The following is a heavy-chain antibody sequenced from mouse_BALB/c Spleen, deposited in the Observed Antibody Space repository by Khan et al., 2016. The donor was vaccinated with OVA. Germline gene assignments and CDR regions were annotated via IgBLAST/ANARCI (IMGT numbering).Heavy chain of an antibody. CDR1: GFSLTSYG. J-gene: IGHJ4*01. CDR3: ARNTQMITTVMDY. V-gene: IGHV2-6*02. Sequence: VELVESGPGLVAPSQSLSITCTVSGFSLTSYGVHWVRQPPGKGLEWLVVIWSDGKTTYNSTLKSRLSIGKDNSKSQVFLKMNSLQTDDTAMYYCARNTQMITTVMDYWGQGTSVTVSS. D-gene: IGHD2-4*01. CDR2: IWSDGKT.